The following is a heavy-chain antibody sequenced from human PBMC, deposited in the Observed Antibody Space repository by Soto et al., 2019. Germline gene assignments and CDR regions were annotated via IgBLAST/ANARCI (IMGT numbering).Heavy chain of an antibody. J-gene: IGHJ6*02. CDR3: AGEGGGSPGDYYYSCGMDV. CDR2: IWYDGSNK. V-gene: IGHV3-33*01. Sequence: QVQLVESGGGVVQPGRSLRLSCAASGFTFSSYGMQWVRQAPGKGLEWVAVIWYDGSNKYYVDSVKGRFTISRDNSKNTLYLKMNSLRAEDTAVYYCAGEGGGSPGDYYYSCGMDVWGQGTTVTVSS. D-gene: IGHD2-15*01. CDR1: GFTFSSYG.